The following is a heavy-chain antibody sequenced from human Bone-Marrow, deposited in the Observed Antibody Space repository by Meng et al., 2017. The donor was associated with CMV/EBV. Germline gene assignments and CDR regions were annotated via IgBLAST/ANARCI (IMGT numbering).Heavy chain of an antibody. CDR1: GFTVSSNY. D-gene: IGHD3-10*01. CDR2: IYSGGST. CDR3: ARGSYYYGSGSYYKRAFDI. Sequence: GESLKISCAASGFTVSSNYMSWVRQAPGKGLEWVSVIYSGGSTYYADSVKGRFTISRDNSKNTLYLQMNSLRAEDTAVYYCARGSYYYGSGSYYKRAFDIWGQGTMVTVSS. J-gene: IGHJ3*02. V-gene: IGHV3-66*02.